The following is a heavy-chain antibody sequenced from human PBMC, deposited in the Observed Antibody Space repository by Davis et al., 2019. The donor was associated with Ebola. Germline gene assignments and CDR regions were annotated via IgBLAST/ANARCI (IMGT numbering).Heavy chain of an antibody. CDR3: AKGNLITGTDYFDY. CDR1: GFSFTNYA. V-gene: IGHV3-23*01. D-gene: IGHD1-20*01. CDR2: ASGSGGST. Sequence: GGSLRLSCAASGFSFTNYAMSWVRQAPGKGLEWVSAASGSGGSTFYPDSVKGRFTISRDNSKDTVYLQMDSLRAEDTAIYYCAKGNLITGTDYFDYWGQGALVTVSS. J-gene: IGHJ4*02.